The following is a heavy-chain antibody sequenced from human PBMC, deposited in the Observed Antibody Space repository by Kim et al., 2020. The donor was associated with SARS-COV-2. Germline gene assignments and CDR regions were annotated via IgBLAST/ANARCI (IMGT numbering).Heavy chain of an antibody. CDR2: ISAYNGNT. CDR1: GYTFTSYG. J-gene: IGHJ5*02. CDR3: ARLYGDFGGVNWFDP. V-gene: IGHV1-18*04. Sequence: ASVKVSCKASGYTFTSYGISWVRQAPGQGLEWMGWISAYNGNTNYAQKLQGRVTMTTDTSTSTAYMELRSLRSDDTAVYYCARLYGDFGGVNWFDPWGQGTLVTVSS. D-gene: IGHD4-17*01.